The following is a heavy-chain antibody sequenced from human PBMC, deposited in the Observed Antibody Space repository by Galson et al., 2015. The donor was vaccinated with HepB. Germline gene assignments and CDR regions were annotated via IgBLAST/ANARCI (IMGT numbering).Heavy chain of an antibody. V-gene: IGHV1-24*01. Sequence: SVKVSCKVSGYTLTELSMHWVRQAPGKGLEWMGGFDPEDGETIYAQKFQGRVTMTEDTSTDTAYMELSGLRSEDTAVYYCATEGTADYGSGSFFDYWGQGTLVTVSS. J-gene: IGHJ4*02. CDR2: FDPEDGET. CDR3: ATEGTADYGSGSFFDY. D-gene: IGHD3-10*01. CDR1: GYTLTELS.